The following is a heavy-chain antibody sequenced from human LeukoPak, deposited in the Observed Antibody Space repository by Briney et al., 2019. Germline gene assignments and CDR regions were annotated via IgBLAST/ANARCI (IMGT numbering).Heavy chain of an antibody. V-gene: IGHV1-69*13. CDR1: GGTFSSYA. Sequence: SVKVSCKASGGTFSSYATSWVRQAPGQGLEWMGGIIPIFGTANYAQKFQGRVTITADESTSTAYMELSSLRSEDTAVYYCARELHCSSTSCYNSYYYGMDVWGQGTTVTVSS. D-gene: IGHD2-2*02. CDR2: IIPIFGTA. J-gene: IGHJ6*02. CDR3: ARELHCSSTSCYNSYYYGMDV.